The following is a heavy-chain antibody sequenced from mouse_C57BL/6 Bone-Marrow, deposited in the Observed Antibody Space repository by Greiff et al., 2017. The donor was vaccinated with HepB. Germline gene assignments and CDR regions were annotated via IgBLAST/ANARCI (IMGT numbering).Heavy chain of an antibody. CDR2: IDPENGDT. J-gene: IGHJ1*03. Sequence: EVQLQQSGAELVRPGASVKLSCTASGFNIKDDYMHWVKQRPEQGLEWIGWIDPENGDTEYASKFQGKATITADTSSNTAYLQLSSLTSEDTAVYDCTTGATVDYWYFDVWGTGTTVTVSS. CDR3: TTGATVDYWYFDV. CDR1: GFNIKDDY. V-gene: IGHV14-4*01. D-gene: IGHD1-1*01.